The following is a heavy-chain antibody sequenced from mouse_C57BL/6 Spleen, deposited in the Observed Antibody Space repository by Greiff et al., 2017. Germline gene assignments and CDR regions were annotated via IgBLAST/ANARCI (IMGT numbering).Heavy chain of an antibody. CDR1: GYAFTNYL. J-gene: IGHJ4*01. CDR2: INPGSGGT. CDR3: ALSTMVYYYAMDY. D-gene: IGHD2-2*01. V-gene: IGHV1-54*01. Sequence: VQLQESGAELVRPGTSVKVSCKASGYAFTNYLIEWVKQRPGQGLEWIGVINPGSGGTNYNEKFKGKATLTADKSSSTAYMQLSSLTSEDSAVYFCALSTMVYYYAMDYWGQGTSVTVSS.